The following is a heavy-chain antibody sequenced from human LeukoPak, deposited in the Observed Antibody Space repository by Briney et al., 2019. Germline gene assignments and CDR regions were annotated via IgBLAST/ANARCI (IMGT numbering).Heavy chain of an antibody. V-gene: IGHV1-2*02. J-gene: IGHJ4*02. CDR1: GYTFAGYF. D-gene: IGHD3-10*01. CDR3: ARDQGYGSGGYSFDY. CDR2: INPNSGGT. Sequence: ASVEVSCKTSGYTFAGYFVHWVRQAPGQGLEWMGWINPNSGGTNYTQNFQGRVTITRDMSITTAYTELSRLTSDDTALYYCARDQGYGSGGYSFDYWGQGTRVTVSS.